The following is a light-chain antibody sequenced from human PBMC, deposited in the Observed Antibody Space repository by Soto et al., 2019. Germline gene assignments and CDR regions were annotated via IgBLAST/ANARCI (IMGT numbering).Light chain of an antibody. V-gene: IGKV1-33*01. CDR3: QQYDNLLLT. Sequence: EIQMTQSPSCLSASVGDRVTITCQASQDISNYLNWYQQKPGKAPKLLIYDASNLETGVPSRFSGSGSGTDFTFTISSLQPEDIATYYCQQYDNLLLTFGGGTKVEIK. CDR2: DAS. J-gene: IGKJ4*01. CDR1: QDISNY.